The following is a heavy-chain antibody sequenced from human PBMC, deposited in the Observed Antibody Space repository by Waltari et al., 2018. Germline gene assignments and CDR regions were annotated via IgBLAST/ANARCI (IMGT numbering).Heavy chain of an antibody. Sequence: QVQLVQSGAEVKKPGASVNVSCEASGYTFTAHYMHWVRQTPGQGLELMGWINPNTGATNYAQNFQGRVTMTRDTSISTVYLELINLRSDDTAVYYCARDGGVNARGWFDPWGQGSLVTVSS. CDR1: GYTFTAHY. D-gene: IGHD3-10*01. J-gene: IGHJ5*02. CDR3: ARDGGVNARGWFDP. CDR2: INPNTGAT. V-gene: IGHV1-2*02.